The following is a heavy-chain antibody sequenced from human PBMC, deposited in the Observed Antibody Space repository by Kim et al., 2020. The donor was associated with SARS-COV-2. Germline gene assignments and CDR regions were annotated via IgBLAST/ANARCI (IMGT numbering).Heavy chain of an antibody. CDR1: GYTFTSYG. V-gene: IGHV1-18*01. CDR2: ISAYNGNT. D-gene: IGHD1-26*01. J-gene: IGHJ6*02. CDR3: ARAGYSGSYFYYYYYGMDV. Sequence: ASVKVSCKASGYTFTSYGISWVRQAPGQGLEWMGWISAYNGNTNYAQKLQGRVTMTTDTSTSTAYMELRSLRSDDTAVYYCARAGYSGSYFYYYYYGMDVWGQGTTVTVSS.